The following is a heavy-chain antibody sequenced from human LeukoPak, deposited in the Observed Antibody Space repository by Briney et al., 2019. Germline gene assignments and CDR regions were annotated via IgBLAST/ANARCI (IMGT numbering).Heavy chain of an antibody. CDR1: GFTFDDYA. D-gene: IGHD4-17*01. CDR3: AKVNYGDAFDY. J-gene: IGHJ4*02. V-gene: IGHV3-9*01. Sequence: AGGSLRLSCAASGFTFDDYAMHWVRQAPGKGMVWVSGISWNSGSIGYADSVKGRFTISRGNAKNSLYLQMNSLRAEDTALYYCAKVNYGDAFDYWGQGTLVTVSS. CDR2: ISWNSGSI.